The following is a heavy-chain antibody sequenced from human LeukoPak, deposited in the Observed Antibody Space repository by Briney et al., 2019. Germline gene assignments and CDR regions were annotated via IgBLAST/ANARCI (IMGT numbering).Heavy chain of an antibody. CDR2: IYYSGST. CDR3: ARHSGTLGCFDY. D-gene: IGHD1-14*01. CDR1: GGSISSSSYY. V-gene: IGHV4-39*01. Sequence: SETLSLTCTVSGGSISSSSYYWGWIRQPPGKGLEWIGSIYYSGSTYYNPSLKSRVTTSVDTSKNQFSLKLSSVTAADTAVYYCARHSGTLGCFDYWGQGTRVTVSS. J-gene: IGHJ4*02.